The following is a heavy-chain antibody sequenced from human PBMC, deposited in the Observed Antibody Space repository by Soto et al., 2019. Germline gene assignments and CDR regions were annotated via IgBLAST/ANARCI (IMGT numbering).Heavy chain of an antibody. V-gene: IGHV2-5*02. Sequence: SGPTRVNPTQTLTLTCTFSGYSLSTNEEGVGRNRQPPRKTMEWLALIYWDDDKRYSPSLKSRLTITKDTSKNQVVLTMTNMDPVDTATYYCAHLLPGTGTTAYWGQGTLVTGSS. J-gene: IGHJ4*02. CDR2: IYWDDDK. D-gene: IGHD1-7*01. CDR3: AHLLPGTGTTAY. CDR1: GYSLSTNEEG.